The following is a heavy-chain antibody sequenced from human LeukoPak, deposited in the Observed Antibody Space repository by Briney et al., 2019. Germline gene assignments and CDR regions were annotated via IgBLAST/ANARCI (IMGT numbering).Heavy chain of an antibody. CDR3: ARRGYSSSWYEDY. V-gene: IGHV4-59*08. Sequence: SDTLSLTCTVSGRSISSYYWSWIRQPPGKGLEWIGYIYYSGSTNYNPSLQSRVTISVDTSKNQFSLKLSSVAAADTAVYYCARRGYSSSWYEDYWGEGTLVSVPS. CDR1: GRSISSYY. CDR2: IYYSGST. D-gene: IGHD6-13*01. J-gene: IGHJ4*02.